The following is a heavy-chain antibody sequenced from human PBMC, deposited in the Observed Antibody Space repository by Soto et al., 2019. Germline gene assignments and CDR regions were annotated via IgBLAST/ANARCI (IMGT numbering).Heavy chain of an antibody. CDR1: GFNFTTCA. CDR3: AKSRAAAGKDFDY. CDR2: ISISGVST. D-gene: IGHD6-13*01. J-gene: IGHJ4*02. Sequence: PRGSLRLCCSASGFNFTTCALSWVRQAPGKGLEWVSVISISGVSTYYADSVQGRFTISRDNSKNTLYLQMNTLRAEDTAVYYCAKSRAAAGKDFDYWGQGTLVTVSS. V-gene: IGHV3-23*01.